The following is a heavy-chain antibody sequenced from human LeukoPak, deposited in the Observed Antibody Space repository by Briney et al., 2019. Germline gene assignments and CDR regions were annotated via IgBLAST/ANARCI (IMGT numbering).Heavy chain of an antibody. J-gene: IGHJ6*03. CDR3: ARDLWGGYCSSTSFSYMDV. Sequence: GGSLRLSCAASGFTFSSYGMHWVRQAPGKGLEWVTFIRSDSSYKYYADSVKGRFTTSRDNSKSTLDLQMNSLRPEDTALYYCARDLWGGYCSSTSFSYMDVWGKGTTVTVSS. D-gene: IGHD2-2*01. V-gene: IGHV3-30*02. CDR2: IRSDSSYK. CDR1: GFTFSSYG.